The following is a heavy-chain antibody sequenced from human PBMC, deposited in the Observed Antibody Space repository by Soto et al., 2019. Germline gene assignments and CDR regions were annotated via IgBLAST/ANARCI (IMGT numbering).Heavy chain of an antibody. V-gene: IGHV3-48*02. CDR2: ITSSSDTI. D-gene: IGHD3-22*01. CDR3: ARVVVVIPPGYYYAMDV. CDR1: GFTFSSYS. J-gene: IGHJ6*02. Sequence: SLRLSCAASGFTFSSYSMNWVRQAPGRGLEWVAYITSSSDTIYYSDSVKGRFTISRDNGKNSLFLQMNSLRDEDTAVYYCARVVVVIPPGYYYAMDVWGQGTTVTVSS.